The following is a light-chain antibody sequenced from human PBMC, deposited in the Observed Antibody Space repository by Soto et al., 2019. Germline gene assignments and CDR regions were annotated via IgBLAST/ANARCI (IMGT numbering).Light chain of an antibody. V-gene: IGKV3-20*01. CDR1: QSVSGSY. J-gene: IGKJ1*01. CDR3: QQYASRPWT. CDR2: GAS. Sequence: EIVLTQSPGTLSLSPGERATLSCRARQSVSGSYLAWYQKKPGQSPRLLIHGASSRATGIPDRFSSSGSGTYFTLTISRLEAEDFAVYWCQQYASRPWTFGQGTKVESK.